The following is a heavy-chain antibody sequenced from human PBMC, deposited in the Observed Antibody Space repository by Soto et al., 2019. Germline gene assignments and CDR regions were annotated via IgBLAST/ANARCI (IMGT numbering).Heavy chain of an antibody. CDR3: AKDNRDYNVYWSTNY. V-gene: IGHV3-23*01. Sequence: EVQLLESGGGLVQPGGSLRLSCAASGFTFSSYAMSWVRQAPGKGLEWVSAISSGGISTYYADSVKGRFTNSRDNSKNTLYLQMNSLRAADTGVYYWAKDNRDYNVYWSTNYWGQGTLVTVSS. J-gene: IGHJ4*02. CDR1: GFTFSSYA. D-gene: IGHD2-8*02. CDR2: ISSGGIST.